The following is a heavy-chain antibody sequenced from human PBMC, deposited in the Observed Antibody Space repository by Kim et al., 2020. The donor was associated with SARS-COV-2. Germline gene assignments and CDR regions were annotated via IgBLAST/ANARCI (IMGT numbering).Heavy chain of an antibody. CDR2: T. CDR3: ARDLGGSRDY. D-gene: IGHD2-15*01. Sequence: TKSSQKFQARVTISMDTSASTAYMELSSLRSEDTAVYYCARDLGGSRDYWGQGTLVTVSS. V-gene: IGHV1-3*01. J-gene: IGHJ4*02.